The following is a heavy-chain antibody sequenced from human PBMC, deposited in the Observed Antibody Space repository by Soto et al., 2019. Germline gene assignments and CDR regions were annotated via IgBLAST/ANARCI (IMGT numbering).Heavy chain of an antibody. CDR2: IAETGSST. D-gene: IGHD3-10*01. J-gene: IGHJ4*02. CDR3: AKPVYGSGSPDY. Sequence: GGSLRLSCATSGLNFNGYTMSWVRQAPGQGLEWVSGIAETGSSTYYADSVKDRFTISRDNSENTLYLQMNNLRAEDTAIYYCAKPVYGSGSPDYWGQGT. V-gene: IGHV3-23*01. CDR1: GLNFNGYT.